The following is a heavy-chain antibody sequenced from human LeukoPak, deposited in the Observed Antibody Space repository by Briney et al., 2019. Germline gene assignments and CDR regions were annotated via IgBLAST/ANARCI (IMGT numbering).Heavy chain of an antibody. CDR2: IKQDGSEK. Sequence: ETLSLTCAVYGGSFSDYYWTWIRQPPGKGLEWVANIKQDGSEKYYVDSVKGRFTISRDNAKNSLYLQMNSLRAEDTAVYYCATEKRGYSYGSPAALGYWGQGTLVTVSS. J-gene: IGHJ4*02. CDR3: ATEKRGYSYGSPAALGY. CDR1: GGSFSDYY. D-gene: IGHD5-18*01. V-gene: IGHV3-7*01.